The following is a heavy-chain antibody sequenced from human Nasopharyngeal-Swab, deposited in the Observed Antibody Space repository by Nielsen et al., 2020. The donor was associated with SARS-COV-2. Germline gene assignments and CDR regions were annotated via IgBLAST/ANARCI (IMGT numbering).Heavy chain of an antibody. V-gene: IGHV3-30*03. J-gene: IGHJ1*01. CDR1: GFTFSSYG. CDR3: ARDLGGGYCTTTNCPGS. CDR2: MSNDGNYK. Sequence: GESLKISCAVSGFTFSSYGMNLVRQAPGKGLEWVAVMSNDGNYKFYADSVKGRFTISRDNSKNTLYLQMNSLRAEDTAVYYCARDLGGGYCTTTNCPGSWGQGTLVTVSS. D-gene: IGHD2-2*01.